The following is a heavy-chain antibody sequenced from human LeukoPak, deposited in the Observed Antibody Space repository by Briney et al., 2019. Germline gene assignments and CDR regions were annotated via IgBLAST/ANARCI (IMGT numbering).Heavy chain of an antibody. V-gene: IGHV3-30*18. Sequence: GGSLRLSCAASGFTVSSNYMSWVRQAPGKGLEWVAVISYDGSNKYYADSVKGRFTISRDNSKNTLYLQMNSLRAEDTAVYYCAKDAGNYYGMDVWGQGTTVTVSS. J-gene: IGHJ6*02. D-gene: IGHD6-13*01. CDR2: ISYDGSNK. CDR3: AKDAGNYYGMDV. CDR1: GFTVSSNY.